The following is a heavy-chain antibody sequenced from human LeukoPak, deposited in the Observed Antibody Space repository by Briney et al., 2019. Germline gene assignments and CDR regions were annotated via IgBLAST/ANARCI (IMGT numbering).Heavy chain of an antibody. CDR2: ISSRSSYI. V-gene: IGHV3-21*04. CDR1: GYTFSSYS. Sequence: GGSLRLSCAASGYTFSSYSKKWVRQARGKGLEGVSYISSRSSYIFYADSVKGRFTISRDNSNNTLYLQMNSLRAEDTAVYYCAKPFLDGVAGIRWWFDPWGQGTLVTVSS. D-gene: IGHD6-19*01. J-gene: IGHJ5*02. CDR3: AKPFLDGVAGIRWWFDP.